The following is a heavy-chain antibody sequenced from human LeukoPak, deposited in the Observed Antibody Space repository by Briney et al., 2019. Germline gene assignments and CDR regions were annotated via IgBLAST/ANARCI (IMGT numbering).Heavy chain of an antibody. J-gene: IGHJ4*02. CDR2: ISGNGDST. Sequence: GGSLRLSCSASGFTFSSYAMHWVRQAPGKGLEYVSAISGNGDSTYYADSAYGRFTISRDNSKKTLYLQMSSLRAEDTAVYYCVKDRSDILTGPGSNWGQGTLVTVSS. D-gene: IGHD3-9*01. CDR3: VKDRSDILTGPGSN. V-gene: IGHV3-64D*06. CDR1: GFTFSSYA.